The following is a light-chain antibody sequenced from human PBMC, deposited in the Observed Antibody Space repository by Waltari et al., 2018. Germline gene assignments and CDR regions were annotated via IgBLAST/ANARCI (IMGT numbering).Light chain of an antibody. CDR2: GAS. J-gene: IGKJ1*01. V-gene: IGKV3D-15*01. CDR3: QQYNNWPWT. CDR1: QSVSSN. Sequence: EIVMTQSPATLSVSLGERATLSCRASQSVSSNLAWYQQKPGQAPRLLIYGASTRATGIPARFSGSWSGTEFTLTISSLQSEDFAVYYCQQYNNWPWTFGQGTKVEIK.